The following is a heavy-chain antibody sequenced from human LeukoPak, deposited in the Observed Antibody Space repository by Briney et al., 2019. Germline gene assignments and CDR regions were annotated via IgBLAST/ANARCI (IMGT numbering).Heavy chain of an antibody. Sequence: GGSLRLSCAASGFTFSNYAFHWVRQAPGKGLEYVSAINDNGDTTYYADSVKGRFTVSRDISKNTLFLQMGSLRTEDMAVYYCARGHRSSWFDAFDIWGQGIMVTVSS. CDR3: ARGHRSSWFDAFDI. CDR2: INDNGDTT. J-gene: IGHJ3*02. CDR1: GFTFSNYA. D-gene: IGHD6-13*01. V-gene: IGHV3-64*02.